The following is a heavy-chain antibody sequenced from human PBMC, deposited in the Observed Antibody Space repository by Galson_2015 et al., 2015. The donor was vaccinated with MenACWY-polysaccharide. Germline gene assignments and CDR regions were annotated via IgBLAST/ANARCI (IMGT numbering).Heavy chain of an antibody. Sequence: SETLSLTCTLSHDSITSSYWSWIRQSADNGLEYLGRIHATGSTAYNPSFRSRVAMSVDLPRNQLSLRLVSVTASDTAIYYCARRSLDNWYFDLWGRGTLVIVSS. J-gene: IGHJ2*01. CDR3: ARRSLDNWYFDL. CDR1: HDSITSSY. V-gene: IGHV4-4*07. D-gene: IGHD1-1*01. CDR2: IHATGST.